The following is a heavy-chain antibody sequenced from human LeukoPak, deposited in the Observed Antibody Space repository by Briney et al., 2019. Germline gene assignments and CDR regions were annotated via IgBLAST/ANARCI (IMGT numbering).Heavy chain of an antibody. CDR3: ARGGWFGELLRPFDY. J-gene: IGHJ4*02. CDR2: IGTAGDT. CDR1: RFTFSYYP. D-gene: IGHD3-10*01. Sequence: GGSLRLSCAASRFTFSYYPMHWVRQATGKGLEWVSAIGTAGDTYYSGSVKGRFTISRENAKNSLYLQMNSLKAGDTAVYYCARGGWFGELLRPFDYWGQGSLVTVSS. V-gene: IGHV3-13*01.